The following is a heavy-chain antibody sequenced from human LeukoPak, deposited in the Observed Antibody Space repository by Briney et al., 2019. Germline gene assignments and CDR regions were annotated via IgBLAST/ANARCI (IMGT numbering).Heavy chain of an antibody. Sequence: GGSLRLSCAASGFTVSSNYMSWVRQAPGKGLEWVSVIYSGGSTYYADSVKGRFTISRDNSKNTLYLQMNSLRAEDTAVYYCARVPVDSRSWAFDYWGQGTLVTVSS. CDR1: GFTVSSNY. CDR2: IYSGGST. D-gene: IGHD6-13*01. V-gene: IGHV3-66*02. J-gene: IGHJ4*02. CDR3: ARVPVDSRSWAFDY.